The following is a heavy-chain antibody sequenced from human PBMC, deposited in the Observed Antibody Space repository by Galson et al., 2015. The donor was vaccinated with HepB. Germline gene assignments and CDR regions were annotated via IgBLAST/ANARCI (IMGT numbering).Heavy chain of an antibody. J-gene: IGHJ4*02. Sequence: SCAASGFTVSSNYMSWVRQAPGKGLEWVSVIYSGGSTYYADSVKGRFTISRDNSKNTLYLQMNSLRAEDTAVYYCAKDIEYYYDSSGYYPNWGQGTLVTVSS. CDR3: AKDIEYYYDSSGYYPN. CDR2: IYSGGST. D-gene: IGHD3-22*01. CDR1: GFTVSSNY. V-gene: IGHV3-53*01.